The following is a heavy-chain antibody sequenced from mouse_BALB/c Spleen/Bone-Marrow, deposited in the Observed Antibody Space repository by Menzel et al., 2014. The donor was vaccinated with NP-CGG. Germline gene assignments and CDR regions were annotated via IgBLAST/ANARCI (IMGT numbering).Heavy chain of an antibody. D-gene: IGHD1-2*01. V-gene: IGHV4-2*02. Sequence: EVQLVESGGGLVQPGGSLNLACVASGFDFGRYWVSWARQAPGKGLERIGEINPGSSTINYSPSLKDKFIMSRDNAKNTLYLQMRKVRSEDTALYYCARLGYYGYHDNWGQGTTLTVSS. CDR1: GFDFGRYW. J-gene: IGHJ2*01. CDR3: ARLGYYGYHDN. CDR2: INPGSSTI.